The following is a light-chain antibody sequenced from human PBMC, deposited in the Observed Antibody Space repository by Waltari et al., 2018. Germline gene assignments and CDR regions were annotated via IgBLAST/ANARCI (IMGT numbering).Light chain of an antibody. V-gene: IGLV1-40*01. CDR2: GDS. J-gene: IGLJ2*01. CDR3: QSYDSSRSGPV. Sequence: QSALTQPPSVSGAPAQWATISCPGSSSNTGAGYDVHWYQQLPGTAPKLLIYGDSNRPSGVPDRFCGSKAGTSASLAIAGVQAEDEADYYGQSYDSSRSGPVVGGGTKLTVL. CDR1: SSNTGAGYD.